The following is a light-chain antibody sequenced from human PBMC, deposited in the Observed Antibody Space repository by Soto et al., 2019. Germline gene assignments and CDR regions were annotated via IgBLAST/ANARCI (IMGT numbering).Light chain of an antibody. CDR3: CSYAGDYNYV. Sequence: QCGRTHPVSVSGSPGHSVTFSCTGATSDVGAYNYVSWYQHHPDKAPKLIIYDVTKRPSGVPDRFSGSKSGNTASLTISGLQAEDEADYYCCSYAGDYNYVLGTGTKVTVL. V-gene: IGLV2-11*01. CDR2: DVT. CDR1: TSDVGAYNY. J-gene: IGLJ1*01.